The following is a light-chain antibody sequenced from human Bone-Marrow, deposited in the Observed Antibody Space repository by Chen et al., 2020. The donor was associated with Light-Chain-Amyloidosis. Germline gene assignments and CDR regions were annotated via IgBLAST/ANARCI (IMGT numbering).Light chain of an antibody. CDR3: QQYYSVPFT. CDR2: WAS. CDR1: QNLFYHSNNKDD. V-gene: IGKV4-1*01. Sequence: DIVMTQSPDSLALSLGERATITCKSSQNLFYHSNNKDDLAWYQQKAGQPPKLLMKWASSRKPGVPYRFSGSESGTDFTLTSSSLQSEDVAVYYCQQYYSVPFTFGPGTKVEIK. J-gene: IGKJ3*01.